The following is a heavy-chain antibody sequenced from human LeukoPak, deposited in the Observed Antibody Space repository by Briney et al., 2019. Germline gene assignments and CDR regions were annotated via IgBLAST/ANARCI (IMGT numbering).Heavy chain of an antibody. V-gene: IGHV3-23*01. CDR3: AKTPPEEWELGSVAY. CDR1: RFTFSNYA. Sequence: GGSLKLSCAASRFTFSNYAMSWVRQAPGKGLEWVSAISGSGGSTYYADSVKGRFTISRDNSKNTLYLQMNSLRAEDTAVYYCAKTPPEEWELGSVAYWGQGTLVTVSS. CDR2: ISGSGGST. J-gene: IGHJ4*02. D-gene: IGHD1-26*01.